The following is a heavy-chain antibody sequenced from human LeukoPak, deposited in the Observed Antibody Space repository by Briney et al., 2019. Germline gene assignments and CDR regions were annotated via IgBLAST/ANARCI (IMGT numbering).Heavy chain of an antibody. J-gene: IGHJ3*02. Sequence: ASVKVSCKASGYTFTSYGISWVRQAPGQGLEWMGWINPNSGGTNYAQKFQGRDTMTRDTSISTAYMELSRLRSDDTAVYYCARERQLGSPAGAFDIWGQGTMVTVSS. D-gene: IGHD6-6*01. CDR1: GYTFTSYG. V-gene: IGHV1-2*02. CDR2: INPNSGGT. CDR3: ARERQLGSPAGAFDI.